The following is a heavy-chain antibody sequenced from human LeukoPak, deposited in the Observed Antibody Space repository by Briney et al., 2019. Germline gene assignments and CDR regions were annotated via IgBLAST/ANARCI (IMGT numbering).Heavy chain of an antibody. Sequence: ASVKVSCKGSGYPFTSYAIHWVRQAPGQGLEWMGCVSAGDGNTKSSQNFQGRVTITRDTSANTAYMELSSLRSEDTAVYYCARAPSSGWYYDSWGQGTLVTVSS. J-gene: IGHJ4*02. CDR1: GYPFTSYA. CDR3: ARAPSSGWYYDS. D-gene: IGHD6-19*01. CDR2: VSAGDGNT. V-gene: IGHV1-3*01.